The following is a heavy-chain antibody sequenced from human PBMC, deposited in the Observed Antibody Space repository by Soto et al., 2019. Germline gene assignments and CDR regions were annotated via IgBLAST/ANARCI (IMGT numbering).Heavy chain of an antibody. D-gene: IGHD4-17*01. CDR2: VYYSGTP. V-gene: IGHV4-39*02. CDR3: ARETGGWVTTYPDY. CDR1: GGSTRHSSYF. Sequence: SETLSLTCAVSGGSTRHSSYFWGWIRQPPGKGLEWIASVYYSGTPYYNPSLKSRVTISVDTSKNHFSLKLSSVTAADTAVYYCARETGGWVTTYPDYWGRGTLVTVSS. J-gene: IGHJ4*02.